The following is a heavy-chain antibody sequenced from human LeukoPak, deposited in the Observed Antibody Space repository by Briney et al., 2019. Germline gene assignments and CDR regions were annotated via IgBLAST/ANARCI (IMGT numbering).Heavy chain of an antibody. CDR1: GGSISSYY. V-gene: IGHV4-59*01. D-gene: IGHD6-13*01. CDR3: ARGPHASSWYPLGY. CDR2: IYYSGNT. Sequence: PSETLSLTCTVSGGSISSYYWSWIRQPPGKGLEWIGYIYYSGNTNYNPSLKSRVTISVDTSKNQFSLKLSSVTAADTAVYYCARGPHASSWYPLGYWGQGTLVTVSS. J-gene: IGHJ4*02.